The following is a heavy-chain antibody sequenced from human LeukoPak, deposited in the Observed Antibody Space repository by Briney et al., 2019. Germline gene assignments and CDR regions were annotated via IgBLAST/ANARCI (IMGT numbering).Heavy chain of an antibody. CDR2: IYYSGST. CDR3: ASTGYSSGWYPFFVY. Sequence: SETLSLTCTVSGGSISSYYWSWIRQPPGKGLEWIGYIYYSGSTNYNPSLKSRVTISVDTSKNQLPLKLSSVTAADTAVYYCASTGYSSGWYPFFVYWGQGTLVTVSS. J-gene: IGHJ4*02. V-gene: IGHV4-59*08. D-gene: IGHD6-19*01. CDR1: GGSISSYY.